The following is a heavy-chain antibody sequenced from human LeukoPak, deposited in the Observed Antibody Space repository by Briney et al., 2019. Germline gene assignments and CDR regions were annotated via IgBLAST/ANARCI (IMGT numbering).Heavy chain of an antibody. Sequence: SETLSLTCTVSGGSISSYYWSWIRQPPGKGLEWIGYIYYSGSTNYNPSLKSRVTISVDTSKNQFSLKLSSVTAADTAVYYCASRSNYFDYWGQGTLVTVSS. CDR2: IYYSGST. CDR3: ASRSNYFDY. V-gene: IGHV4-59*12. CDR1: GGSISSYY. J-gene: IGHJ4*02. D-gene: IGHD3-10*01.